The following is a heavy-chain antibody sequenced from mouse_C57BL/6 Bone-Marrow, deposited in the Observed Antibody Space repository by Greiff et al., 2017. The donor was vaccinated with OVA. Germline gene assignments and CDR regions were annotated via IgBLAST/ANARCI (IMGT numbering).Heavy chain of an antibody. CDR3: AHYDYDGGCAY. CDR1: GYTFTSYW. V-gene: IGHV1-55*01. D-gene: IGHD2-4*01. Sequence: QVQLQQSGAELVKPGASVKMSCKASGYTFTSYWITWVKQRPGQGLEWIGDIYPGSGSTNYNEKFKSKATLTVDTASSTAYMQLSSLTSEDSAVYYCAHYDYDGGCAYWGQGTLVTVSA. J-gene: IGHJ3*01. CDR2: IYPGSGST.